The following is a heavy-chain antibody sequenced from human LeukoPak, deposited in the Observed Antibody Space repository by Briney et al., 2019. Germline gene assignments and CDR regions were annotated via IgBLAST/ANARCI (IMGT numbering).Heavy chain of an antibody. CDR1: GVSISSSNSY. CDR2: IYYSGNT. D-gene: IGHD3-10*01. CDR3: ARGALLWFGAKMEYYFDY. Sequence: PSETLSLTCTVSGVSISSSNSYWGWIRQPPGKGLEWIGSIYYSGNTYYNASLKSQVSISIDTSKNQFSLSLRSVTAADTAVYYCARGALLWFGAKMEYYFDYWGQGTPLTVSS. J-gene: IGHJ4*02. V-gene: IGHV4-39*07.